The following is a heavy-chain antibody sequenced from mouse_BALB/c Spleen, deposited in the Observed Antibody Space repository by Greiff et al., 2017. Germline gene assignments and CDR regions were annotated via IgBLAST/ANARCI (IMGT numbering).Heavy chain of an antibody. CDR3: ARDGSFAY. J-gene: IGHJ3*01. D-gene: IGHD2-3*01. V-gene: IGHV3-2*02. CDR2: ISYSGST. Sequence: VQLQQSGPGLVKPSQSLSLTCTVTGYSITSDYAWNWIRQFPGNKLEWMGYISYSGSTSYNPSLKSRISITRDTSKNQFFLQLNSVTTEDTATYYCARDGSFAYWGQGTLVTVSA. CDR1: GYSITSDYA.